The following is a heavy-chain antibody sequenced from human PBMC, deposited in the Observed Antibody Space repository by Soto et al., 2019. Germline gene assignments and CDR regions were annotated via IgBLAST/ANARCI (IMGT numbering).Heavy chain of an antibody. D-gene: IGHD2-15*01. Sequence: QVQLVQSGAEVKKPGASVKVSCKASGYTFTSYAMHWVRQAPGQRLEWMGWINAGNGNTKYSQKFQGRVTSTRDTSASTAYMDLSSLRSEDTAVYYCARGPGGPDGPGDYWGQGTLVTVSS. CDR3: ARGPGGPDGPGDY. CDR1: GYTFTSYA. CDR2: INAGNGNT. J-gene: IGHJ4*02. V-gene: IGHV1-3*01.